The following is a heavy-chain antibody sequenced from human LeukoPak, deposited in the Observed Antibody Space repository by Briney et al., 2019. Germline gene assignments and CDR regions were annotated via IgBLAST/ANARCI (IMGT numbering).Heavy chain of an antibody. CDR1: GYTFTGYY. V-gene: IGHV1-2*02. D-gene: IGHD1/OR15-1a*01. Sequence: SVKVSCKASGYTFTGYYMHWVRQAPGQGLEWMGWINPNSGGTNYAQKFQGRVTMTRDTSISTAYMELSRLRSDDTAVYYCARRPRTIFYYMDVWGKGTTVTVSS. CDR2: INPNSGGT. CDR3: ARRPRTIFYYMDV. J-gene: IGHJ6*03.